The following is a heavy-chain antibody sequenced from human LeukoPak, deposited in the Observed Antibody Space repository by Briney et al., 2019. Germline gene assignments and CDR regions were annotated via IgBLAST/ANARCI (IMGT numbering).Heavy chain of an antibody. D-gene: IGHD2-21*01. CDR3: TRIWGDYYFDY. CDR1: GFTFGDYA. V-gene: IGHV3-49*04. Sequence: SLTLSCTASGFTFGDYAMSWVRQAPGKGLEWVGFIRSKAYGGTTEYAASVKGRFTISRDDSKSIAYLQMNSLKTEDTAVYYCTRIWGDYYFDYWGQGTRVTVSS. J-gene: IGHJ4*02. CDR2: IRSKAYGGTT.